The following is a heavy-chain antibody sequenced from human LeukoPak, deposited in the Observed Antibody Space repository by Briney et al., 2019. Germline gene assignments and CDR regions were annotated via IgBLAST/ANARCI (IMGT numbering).Heavy chain of an antibody. CDR2: ISSSSSYI. CDR3: ARDTGGPSA. D-gene: IGHD2-8*02. J-gene: IGHJ4*02. CDR1: GFTFSSYS. V-gene: IGHV3-21*01. Sequence: PGGSLRLSCAASGFTFSSYSMNWVRQAPGKGLEWISSISSSSSYIYYVDSVKGRFTISRDNAKNSLYLQMNSLRAEDTAVYYCARDTGGPSAWGQGTLVTVSS.